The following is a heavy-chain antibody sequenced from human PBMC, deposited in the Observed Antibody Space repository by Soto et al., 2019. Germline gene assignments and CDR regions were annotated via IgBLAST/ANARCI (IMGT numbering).Heavy chain of an antibody. J-gene: IGHJ6*03. V-gene: IGHV1-8*01. D-gene: IGHD3-10*01. CDR3: AKPTHTMVRGKPRRRDYYYYMDV. Sequence: ASVKVSCKASGYTFTSYDINWVRQATGQGLEWMGWMNPNSGNTGYAQKFQGRVTITSNTSISTAYMELSSLRSEDTAVYYCAKPTHTMVRGKPRRRDYYYYMDVWGKGTTVTVSS. CDR2: MNPNSGNT. CDR1: GYTFTSYD.